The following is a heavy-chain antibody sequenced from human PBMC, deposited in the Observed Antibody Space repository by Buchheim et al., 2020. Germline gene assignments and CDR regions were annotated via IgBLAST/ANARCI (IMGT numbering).Heavy chain of an antibody. Sequence: QVQLQQWGAGLLKPSETLSLTCAVYGGSFSGYYWSWIRQPPGKGLEWIGEINHSGSTNYNPSLKSRVTISVDTSKNQFSLKLSSVTAADTAVYYCARNSGYCSGGSCLSFDYWGQGTL. V-gene: IGHV4-34*01. CDR2: INHSGST. J-gene: IGHJ4*02. D-gene: IGHD2-15*01. CDR1: GGSFSGYY. CDR3: ARNSGYCSGGSCLSFDY.